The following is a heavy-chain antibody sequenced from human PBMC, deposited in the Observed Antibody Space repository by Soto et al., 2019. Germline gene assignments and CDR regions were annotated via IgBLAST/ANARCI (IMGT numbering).Heavy chain of an antibody. D-gene: IGHD6-19*01. J-gene: IGHJ4*02. CDR2: INPSGGST. CDR3: ARRRIAVAGSFDY. V-gene: IGHV1-46*03. CDR1: GYTFTSYY. Sequence: QVQLVQSGAEVKKPGASVKVSCKASGYTFTSYYMHWVRQASGQGLEWMGIINPSGGSTSYAQKFQGRVTMTKDTSTSTVYMELSSLRSEDTAVYYCARRRIAVAGSFDYWGQGTLVTVSS.